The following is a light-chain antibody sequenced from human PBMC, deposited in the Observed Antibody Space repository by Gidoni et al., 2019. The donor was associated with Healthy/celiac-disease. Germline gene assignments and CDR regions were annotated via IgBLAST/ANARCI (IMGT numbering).Light chain of an antibody. J-gene: IGKJ4*01. CDR1: QSVLYSSNNKNY. CDR3: QQYYSTPIT. Sequence: DIVMTQSPDSLAVSLGERATINCKSSQSVLYSSNNKNYLAWYQQKPGQPPTLLIYWASTRESGVPDRFSGSGSGTDFTLTISSLQAEDVAVYYCQQYYSTPITFGGGTKVEIK. V-gene: IGKV4-1*01. CDR2: WAS.